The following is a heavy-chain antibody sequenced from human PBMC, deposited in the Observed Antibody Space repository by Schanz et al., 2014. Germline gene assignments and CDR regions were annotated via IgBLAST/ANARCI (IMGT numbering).Heavy chain of an antibody. Sequence: HLQLQESGSGLVKPSQTLSLTCAVSGGSISSGGYSWSWIRQPPGKGLEWIGNIYHSGSTYYNPSLKSRVTISVDRSKTPFSLKLSSGTAADTAVYYCARDSPEGNWFDPWGQGTLVTVSS. CDR1: GGSISSGGYS. J-gene: IGHJ5*02. V-gene: IGHV4-30-2*01. CDR3: ARDSPEGNWFDP. CDR2: IYHSGST.